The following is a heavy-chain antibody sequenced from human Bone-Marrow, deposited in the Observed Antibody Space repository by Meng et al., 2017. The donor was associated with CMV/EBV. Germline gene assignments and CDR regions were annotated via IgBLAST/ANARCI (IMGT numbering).Heavy chain of an antibody. CDR3: VGDSGHYAFMSGEAFNI. J-gene: IGHJ3*02. Sequence: GESLKISCAASGFMFSRYGMNWVRQAPGKGLEWVAFLRYDGADKYYADSVKGRFFISRDNAKNTLNLQMTTLTTEDTAVYYCVGDSGHYAFMSGEAFNIWGQGTMVTVSS. CDR2: LRYDGADK. CDR1: GFMFSRYG. V-gene: IGHV3-30*02. D-gene: IGHD3-10*02.